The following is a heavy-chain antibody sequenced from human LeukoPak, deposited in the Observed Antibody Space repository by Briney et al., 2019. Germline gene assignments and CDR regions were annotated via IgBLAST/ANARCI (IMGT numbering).Heavy chain of an antibody. CDR1: GFTVNSNS. D-gene: IGHD1-26*01. Sequence: GGSLRLSCSASGFTVNSNSMTWVRQAPGKGLEWVSLINSDGNTYYADSVKGRFTISRDDSKNTLYLQMNNLRAEDTAVYYCASLYSGSYLSSYWGQGTLVTVSS. V-gene: IGHV3-53*01. J-gene: IGHJ4*02. CDR3: ASLYSGSYLSSY. CDR2: INSDGNT.